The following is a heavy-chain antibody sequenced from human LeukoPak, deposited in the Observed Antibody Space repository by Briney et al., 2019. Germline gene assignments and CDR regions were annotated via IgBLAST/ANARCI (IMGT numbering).Heavy chain of an antibody. V-gene: IGHV3-30*02. J-gene: IGHJ4*02. D-gene: IGHD5-24*01. CDR2: IRYDGSNK. CDR3: ARLATHGDY. Sequence: GGSLRLSCAASGFTFSTCGMHWVRQAPGKGLEWVAFIRYDGSNKYYADSVKGRFTISRDNSKNTLYLQMNSLRAEDTAVYYCARLATHGDYWGQGTLVTVSS. CDR1: GFTFSTCG.